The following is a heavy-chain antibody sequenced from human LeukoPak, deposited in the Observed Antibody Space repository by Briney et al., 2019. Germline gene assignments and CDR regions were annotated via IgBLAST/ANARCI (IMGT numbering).Heavy chain of an antibody. Sequence: GGSLRLSCAASGFIFSSDDIHWVRQAPGKGLEWVAVISYDGSNKYYADSVKGRFTISRDNSKNTLYLQMNSLRAEDTAVYYCAKLTTVVTNFDYWGQGTLVTVSS. V-gene: IGHV3-30*18. D-gene: IGHD4-23*01. CDR2: ISYDGSNK. CDR3: AKLTTVVTNFDY. CDR1: GFIFSSDD. J-gene: IGHJ4*02.